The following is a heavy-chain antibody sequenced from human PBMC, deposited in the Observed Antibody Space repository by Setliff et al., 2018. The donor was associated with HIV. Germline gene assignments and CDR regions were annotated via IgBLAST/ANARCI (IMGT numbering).Heavy chain of an antibody. J-gene: IGHJ5*02. V-gene: IGHV1-69*05. D-gene: IGHD2-15*01. CDR2: IIPMYGVA. CDR1: GGTFSSYV. CDR3: ALPYCGGGNCWSSASLPPAGWFDP. Sequence: EGSVKVSCKASGGTFSSYVISWVRQAPGQGPEWMGGIIPMYGVANYAQKFQGRVTITTDESTSTAYMELSSLRSEDTAVYYCALPYCGGGNCWSSASLPPAGWFDPWGQGTLVTVSS.